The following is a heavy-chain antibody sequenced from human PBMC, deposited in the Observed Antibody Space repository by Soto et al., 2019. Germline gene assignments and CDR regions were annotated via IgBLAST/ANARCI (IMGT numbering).Heavy chain of an antibody. CDR3: ARGLGASYAFDI. CDR2: IIPIFGTA. CDR1: GGTFSSDT. Sequence: ASVRVSCKASGGTFSSDTISWVRQAPGQGLEWMGAIIPIFGTAKYAQKLQGRGTMTTDKSTSTAYMELRSLRSDDTAVYYCARGLGASYAFDIWGQGTMVTVS. J-gene: IGHJ3*02. V-gene: IGHV1-69*05. D-gene: IGHD1-26*01.